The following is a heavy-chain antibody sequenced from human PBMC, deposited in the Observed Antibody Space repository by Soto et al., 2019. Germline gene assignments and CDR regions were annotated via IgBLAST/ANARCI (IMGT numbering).Heavy chain of an antibody. CDR3: ARDRGGWWYFDL. J-gene: IGHJ2*01. D-gene: IGHD2-15*01. Sequence: EVQLVESGGGLIQPGGSLRLSCAASGFSVSSNYMNWVRKAPGKGLEWVSVIYSGGSTYYADSVKGRFTISRDNSKNTLYLQMNSLRAEDTAVYYCARDRGGWWYFDLWGRGTLVTVSS. CDR1: GFSVSSNY. V-gene: IGHV3-53*01. CDR2: IYSGGST.